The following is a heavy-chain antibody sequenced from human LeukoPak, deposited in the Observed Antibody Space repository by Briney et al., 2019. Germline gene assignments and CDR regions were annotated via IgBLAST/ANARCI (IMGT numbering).Heavy chain of an antibody. D-gene: IGHD5-24*01. Sequence: GGSLRLSCAASGFTFDEYTMHWVRQAPGKGLEWVSGSWKSGTIGYADSVKGRFTISRDNAKNSLYLQMNSLRVEDMALYYCVKARRDGYNSWGIFDYWGQGTLVTVSS. V-gene: IGHV3-9*03. J-gene: IGHJ4*02. CDR3: VKARRDGYNSWGIFDY. CDR1: GFTFDEYT. CDR2: SWKSGTI.